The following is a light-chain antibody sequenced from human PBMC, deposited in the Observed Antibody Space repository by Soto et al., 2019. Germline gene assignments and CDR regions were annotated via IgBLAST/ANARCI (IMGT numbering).Light chain of an antibody. J-gene: IGKJ2*01. CDR1: QGIRND. CDR2: AAS. Sequence: IQMTPSPSSLSASVGDRVTITCRASQGIRNDLGCYQQKPGKAPKLLIYAASSLQSGVPSRFGGSGSGTEFTLTISSLQPDDFATYYCQQSYSTPYTFGQGTKVDI. V-gene: IGKV1-39*01. CDR3: QQSYSTPYT.